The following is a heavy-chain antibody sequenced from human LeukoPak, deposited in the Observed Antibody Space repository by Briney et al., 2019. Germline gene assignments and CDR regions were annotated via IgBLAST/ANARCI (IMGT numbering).Heavy chain of an antibody. J-gene: IGHJ4*02. CDR2: VWFDGTNK. Sequence: GGSLRLSCAASGFTFTNYGMHWVRQAPGKGLEWVAVVWFDGTNKYYADSVKGRFTISRDNSKNTLYLQMNSLRAEDTAVYYCARDLYYDSSGVFDYWGQGTLVTVSS. CDR1: GFTFTNYG. V-gene: IGHV3-30*19. D-gene: IGHD3-22*01. CDR3: ARDLYYDSSGVFDY.